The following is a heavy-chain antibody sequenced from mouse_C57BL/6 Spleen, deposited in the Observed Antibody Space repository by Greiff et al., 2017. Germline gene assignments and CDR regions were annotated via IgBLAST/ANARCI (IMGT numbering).Heavy chain of an antibody. CDR2: IDPSDSYT. Sequence: QVQLQQPGAELVMPGASVKLSCKASGYTFTSYWMHWVKQRPGQGLEWIGEIDPSDSYTNYNQTFKGKSSLTVDKSSSTAYMQLSSLTSEDSAVYYCARPYYSNYGDWYFDVWGTGTTVTVSS. D-gene: IGHD2-5*01. V-gene: IGHV1-69*01. CDR3: ARPYYSNYGDWYFDV. J-gene: IGHJ1*03. CDR1: GYTFTSYW.